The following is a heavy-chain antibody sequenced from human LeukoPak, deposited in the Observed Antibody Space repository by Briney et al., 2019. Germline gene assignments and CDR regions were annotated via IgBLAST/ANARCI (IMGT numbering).Heavy chain of an antibody. CDR2: INHSGST. CDR1: GGSISSSSYY. J-gene: IGHJ4*02. D-gene: IGHD3-10*01. CDR3: ARGGRRFREFEQY. Sequence: SETLSLTCTVSGGSISSSSYYWSWIRQPPGKGLEWIGEINHSGSTNYNPSLKSRVTISVDTSKNQFSLKLSSVTAADTAVYYCARGGRRFREFEQYWGQGTLVTVSS. V-gene: IGHV4-39*07.